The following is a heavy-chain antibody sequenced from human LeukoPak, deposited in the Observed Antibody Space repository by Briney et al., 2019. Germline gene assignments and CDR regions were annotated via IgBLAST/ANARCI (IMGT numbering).Heavy chain of an antibody. CDR2: IYYSGST. CDR1: GGSISSYY. Sequence: SETLSLTCTVSGGSISSYYWSWIRQPPGKGLEWIGYIYYSGSTNYNPSLKSRVTISVDTSKNQFSLKLSSVTAADTAMYYCARDNYGDYRANWFDPWGQGTLVTVSS. CDR3: ARDNYGDYRANWFDP. V-gene: IGHV4-59*01. D-gene: IGHD4-17*01. J-gene: IGHJ5*02.